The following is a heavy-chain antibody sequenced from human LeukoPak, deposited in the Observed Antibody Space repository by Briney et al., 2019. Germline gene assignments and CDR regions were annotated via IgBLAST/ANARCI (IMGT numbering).Heavy chain of an antibody. CDR2: IYFGGSS. V-gene: IGHV4-39*01. D-gene: IGHD5-18*01. CDR1: GGSISSRGYY. Sequence: SETLPLTCFVSGGSISSRGYYWGWIRQPPGKGLEWIGSIYFGGSSYYNPSLKSRVTISVDTSRNQFSLKLSSVTAADTAVYYCARHFGYNYGHVDYWGQGTLVTVSS. CDR3: ARHFGYNYGHVDY. J-gene: IGHJ4*02.